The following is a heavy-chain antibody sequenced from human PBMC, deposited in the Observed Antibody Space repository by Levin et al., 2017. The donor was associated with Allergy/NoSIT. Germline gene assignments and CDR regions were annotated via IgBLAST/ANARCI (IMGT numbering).Heavy chain of an antibody. D-gene: IGHD6-13*01. CDR2: ISSSSSYI. CDR3: ASRRQQGAFDI. V-gene: IGHV3-21*01. Sequence: GGSLRLSCAASGFTFSSYSMNWVRQAPGKGLEWVSSISSSSSYIYYADSVKGRFTISRDNAKNSLYLQMNSLRAEDTAVYYCASRRQQGAFDIWGQGTMVTVSS. J-gene: IGHJ3*02. CDR1: GFTFSSYS.